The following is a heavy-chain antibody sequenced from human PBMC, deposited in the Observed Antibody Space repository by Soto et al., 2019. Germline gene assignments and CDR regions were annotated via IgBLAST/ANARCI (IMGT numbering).Heavy chain of an antibody. Sequence: EVQLVESGGGLVQPGGSRRLSCAASGIPVSTNYMTWVRQAPGKRLEWVSVLHSGGDTYYANSVKGRFTISRYDSTNTLFLQMNSLTDEDTAVYYCARDGPYYYASRMDVWGQGTTVTVSS. CDR3: ARDGPYYYASRMDV. CDR1: GIPVSTNY. V-gene: IGHV3-53*04. CDR2: LHSGGDT. J-gene: IGHJ6*02. D-gene: IGHD3-10*01.